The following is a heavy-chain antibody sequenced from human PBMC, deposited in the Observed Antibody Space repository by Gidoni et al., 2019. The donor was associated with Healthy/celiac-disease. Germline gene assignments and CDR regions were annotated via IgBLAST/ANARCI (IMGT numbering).Heavy chain of an antibody. CDR2: ISWNSGSI. Sequence: EVQLVESGGGLVQPGRSLRLCCAASGFTFDDYAMHWVRQAPGKSLEWVSGISWNSGSIGYADSVKGRFTISRDNAKNSLYLQMNRLRAEDTALYYCAKAPYYDSSGGAFDIWGQGTMVTVSS. J-gene: IGHJ3*02. V-gene: IGHV3-9*01. CDR3: AKAPYYDSSGGAFDI. CDR1: GFTFDDYA. D-gene: IGHD3-22*01.